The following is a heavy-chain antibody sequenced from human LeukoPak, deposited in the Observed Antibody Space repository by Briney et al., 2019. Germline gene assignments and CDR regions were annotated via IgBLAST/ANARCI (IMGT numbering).Heavy chain of an antibody. CDR1: GVTFSNYG. D-gene: IGHD3-22*01. CDR2: ITSGVGIT. J-gene: IGHJ4*02. CDR3: TKGDYYDLDY. Sequence: GGSLRLSCAASGVTFSNYGMNWVRQAPGKGLEWVSIITSGVGITYYADSVKGRFTISRDNSKNTLYLQMSRLRAEDTAVYYCTKGDYYDLDYWGQGTLVTVSS. V-gene: IGHV3-23*01.